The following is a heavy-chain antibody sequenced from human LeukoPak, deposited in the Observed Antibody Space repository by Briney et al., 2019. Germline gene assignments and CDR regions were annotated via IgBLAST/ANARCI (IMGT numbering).Heavy chain of an antibody. J-gene: IGHJ4*02. V-gene: IGHV3-66*01. CDR1: GLTVSSNH. Sequence: GGSLTLSCAASGLTVSSNHMSWVRQAPGKGLEWVSVLYSGGSIFYADSVKGRFTISRDNSKNTLYLQMNSLRVEDTALYYCVTDLGRFDCWGQGTLVTVSS. CDR2: LYSGGSI. CDR3: VTDLGRFDC. D-gene: IGHD1-14*01.